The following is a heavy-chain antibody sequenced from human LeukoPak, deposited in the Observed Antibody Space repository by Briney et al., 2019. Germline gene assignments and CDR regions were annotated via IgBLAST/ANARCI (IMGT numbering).Heavy chain of an antibody. CDR2: IYSGGST. J-gene: IGHJ4*02. V-gene: IGHV3-53*01. D-gene: IGHD4-17*01. CDR3: ARVGSGYGVDY. Sequence: GGSLRLSCAASGFTFSSFWMSWVRQAPGKGLEWVSVIYSGGSTYYADSVKGRFTISRDNSKNTLYLQMNSLRAEDTAVYYCARVGSGYGVDYWGQGTLVTVSS. CDR1: GFTFSSFW.